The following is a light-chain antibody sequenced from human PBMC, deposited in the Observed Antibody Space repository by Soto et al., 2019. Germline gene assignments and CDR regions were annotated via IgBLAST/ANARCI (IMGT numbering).Light chain of an antibody. CDR1: SPVDSIY. Sequence: ETVLTQSPGTLSLSPGERASLSCRASSPVDSIYVAWYQHRPGQGPRLLIYEASKRATGIPARFSGSGSGTDFTLTISSLEPEDFGIYYCQQRHTWPTTFDGGAKVEI. CDR3: QQRHTWPTT. J-gene: IGKJ4*01. CDR2: EAS. V-gene: IGKV3-11*01.